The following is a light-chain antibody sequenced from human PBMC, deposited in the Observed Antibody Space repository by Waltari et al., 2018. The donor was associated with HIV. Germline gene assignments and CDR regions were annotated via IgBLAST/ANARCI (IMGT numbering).Light chain of an antibody. CDR1: RPNIRAGYD. CDR3: QSYDSSLTHNYV. J-gene: IGLJ1*01. V-gene: IGLV1-40*01. Sequence: QSVLPQPPSVSGAPGQRVTSSCTGSRPNIRAGYDAHCYQQLPGTAPKLLIYCINNRPSGVPDRFSGSKSGTSASLAITGLPAEDEAEYYCQSYDSSLTHNYVFGTGTKVTVL. CDR2: CIN.